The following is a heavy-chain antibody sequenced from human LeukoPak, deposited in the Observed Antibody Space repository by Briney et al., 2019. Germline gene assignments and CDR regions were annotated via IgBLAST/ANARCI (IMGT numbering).Heavy chain of an antibody. CDR1: GYTFTSYG. Sequence: SVKVSCKASGYTFTSYGISWVRQAPGQGLEWMGWISAYNGNTNYAQKLQGRVTMTTDTSTSTDYMELRSLRSDDTAVYYCGRDRVDYVWGSPDIDYWGQGTLVTVSS. CDR3: GRDRVDYVWGSPDIDY. D-gene: IGHD3-16*01. V-gene: IGHV1-18*01. J-gene: IGHJ4*02. CDR2: ISAYNGNT.